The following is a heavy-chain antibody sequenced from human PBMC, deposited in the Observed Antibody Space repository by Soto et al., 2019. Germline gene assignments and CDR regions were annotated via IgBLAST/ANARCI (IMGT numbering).Heavy chain of an antibody. Sequence: ASVKVSCKASGGTFSSYAISWVRQAPGQGLEWMGGIIPIFGTANYAQKFQGRVTITADESTSTAYMELSSLRSEDTAVYYCARFGRSSIAARRVWFDPWGQGTLVTVSS. J-gene: IGHJ5*02. CDR3: ARFGRSSIAARRVWFDP. V-gene: IGHV1-69*13. CDR2: IIPIFGTA. D-gene: IGHD6-6*01. CDR1: GGTFSSYA.